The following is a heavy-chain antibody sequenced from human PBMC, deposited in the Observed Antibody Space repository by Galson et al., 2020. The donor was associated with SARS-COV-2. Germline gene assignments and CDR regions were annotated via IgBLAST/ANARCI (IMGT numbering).Heavy chain of an antibody. CDR1: GGSFSGYY. Sequence: SQASETLSLTCAVYGGSFSGYYWRWIRQPPGKGLEWIGEINHRGSTNYNPSLKSRVTISVDTSKNQFSLKLSSVTAADTAVYYCASKVVVAATDLYYFDYWGQGTLVTVSS. CDR2: INHRGST. CDR3: ASKVVVAATDLYYFDY. V-gene: IGHV4-34*01. D-gene: IGHD2-15*01. J-gene: IGHJ4*02.